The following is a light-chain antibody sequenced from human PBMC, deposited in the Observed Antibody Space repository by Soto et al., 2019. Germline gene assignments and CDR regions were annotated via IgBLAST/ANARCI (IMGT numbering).Light chain of an antibody. CDR3: CSYAGSSASVV. CDR1: SSDVGSYNL. V-gene: IGLV2-23*01. CDR2: EGS. J-gene: IGLJ2*01. Sequence: QSALTQPASVSGSPGQSITISCTGTSSDVGSYNLVSWYQPHTGKAPKLMIYEGSKRPSGVSNRVSGSKSGNTAARTISGLQAEDEADYYCCSYAGSSASVVFGGGTKLTVL.